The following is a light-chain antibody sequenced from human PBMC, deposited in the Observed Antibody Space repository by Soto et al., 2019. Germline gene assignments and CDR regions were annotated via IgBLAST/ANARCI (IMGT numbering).Light chain of an antibody. CDR1: QSVSSSY. Sequence: EIVLTQSPGTLSLSPGERATLSCRASQSVSSSYLAWYQQKPGQAPRPLIYGASSRAIGIPDRFSGSGSGTDFTLTISRLEPEAFAVYYCQQYGSSPGTFGQGTKVDIK. J-gene: IGKJ1*01. V-gene: IGKV3-20*01. CDR2: GAS. CDR3: QQYGSSPGT.